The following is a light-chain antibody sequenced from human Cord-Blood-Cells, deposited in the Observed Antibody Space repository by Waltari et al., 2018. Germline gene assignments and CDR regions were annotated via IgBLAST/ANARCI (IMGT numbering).Light chain of an antibody. J-gene: IGKJ1*01. Sequence: EIVMTQSPATLSVSQGERATLSGRASQSVSSNLAWYQQKPGQAPRLLIYGASTRATGIPARFSGSGSGTEFTLTISSLQSEDFAVYYYQQYNNCPRTFGQGTKVEIK. CDR2: GAS. CDR3: QQYNNCPRT. V-gene: IGKV3-15*01. CDR1: QSVSSN.